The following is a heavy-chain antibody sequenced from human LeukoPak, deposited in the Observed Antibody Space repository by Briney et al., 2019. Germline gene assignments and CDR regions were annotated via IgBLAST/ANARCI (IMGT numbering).Heavy chain of an antibody. D-gene: IGHD1-26*01. V-gene: IGHV4-59*01. CDR3: ARIVGATWGVVDY. CDR2: IHYIGFT. Sequence: SETLSLTCTASGASISDYYWGWIRQPPGKGLGWIGSIHYIGFTNYNPSLKSRVTISVDTSKNQFSLKLSSVTAADTAVYYCARIVGATWGVVDYWGQGILVTVSS. CDR1: GASISDYY. J-gene: IGHJ4*02.